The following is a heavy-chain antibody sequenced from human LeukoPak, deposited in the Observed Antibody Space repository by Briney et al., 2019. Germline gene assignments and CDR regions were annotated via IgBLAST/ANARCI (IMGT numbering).Heavy chain of an antibody. D-gene: IGHD2-15*01. CDR1: RFTFSSYC. J-gene: IGHJ4*02. V-gene: IGHV3-74*01. Sequence: GGSLRLSCAASRFTFSSYCMHWVRQAPGKGLVWVSRINSDGSSTSYTDSVKGRFTISRDNAKNTLYLQMNSLRAEDTAVYYFATSTYGSGGSCYSRTFQYWGQGTLVTVSS. CDR3: ATSTYGSGGSCYSRTFQY. CDR2: INSDGSST.